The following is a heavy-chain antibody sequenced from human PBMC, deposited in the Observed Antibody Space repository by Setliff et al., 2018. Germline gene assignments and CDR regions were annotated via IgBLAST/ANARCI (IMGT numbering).Heavy chain of an antibody. J-gene: IGHJ6*02. CDR3: ARDGGTGMVKTYYYGLDV. CDR2: INPHGSEK. D-gene: IGHD5-18*01. CDR1: GLSYINDW. Sequence: PGGSLRLSCTASGLSYINDWVSWVRQAPGKGLEWLASINPHGSEKYYADSVKGRFTISRDNAKNSLFLQMNSLRAEDTGVYYCARDGGTGMVKTYYYGLDVWGQGTTVTVSS. V-gene: IGHV3-7*01.